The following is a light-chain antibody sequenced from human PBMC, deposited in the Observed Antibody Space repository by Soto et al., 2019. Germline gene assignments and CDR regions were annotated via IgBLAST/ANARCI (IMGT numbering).Light chain of an antibody. J-gene: IGKJ2*01. CDR2: GAS. V-gene: IGKV3-20*01. CDR1: QSVSSRY. CDR3: QQYDSSPRT. Sequence: EIVLTQSPGTLSLSPGERATLSCRASQSVSSRYLARYQQKPGQAPRPLIYGASSRATGIPDRFSGSGSGTDFTLTISRLEPEDFAVYYCQQYDSSPRTFGQGTKLEIK.